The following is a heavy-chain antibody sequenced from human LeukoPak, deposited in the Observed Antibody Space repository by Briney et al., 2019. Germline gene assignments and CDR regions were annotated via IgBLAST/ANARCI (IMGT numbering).Heavy chain of an antibody. J-gene: IGHJ3*02. Sequence: PSETLSLTCTVSGDSFSRNTYSWGWIRQPPGKGLEWIGSIYYTGRTFYNPSLKSRVTISVDASKNQFSLKLSSVTAADTAVYYCARRGSMGGSFVGAFDIWGQGTMVTVSS. CDR1: GDSFSRNTYS. CDR3: ARRGSMGGSFVGAFDI. V-gene: IGHV4-39*01. CDR2: IYYTGRT. D-gene: IGHD1-26*01.